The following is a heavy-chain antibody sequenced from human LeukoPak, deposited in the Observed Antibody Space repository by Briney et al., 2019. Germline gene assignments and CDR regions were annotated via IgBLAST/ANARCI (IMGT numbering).Heavy chain of an antibody. D-gene: IGHD3-3*01. V-gene: IGHV4-4*02. Sequence: SGTLSLTCAVSGGSISSSNWWSWVRQPPGKGLEWIGEIYHSGSTNYNPSLKSRVTISVDKSKNQFSLKLSSVTAADTAVYYCARDHRPPDQPRGLEWLLKYYYYYGMDVWGQGTTVTASS. CDR3: ARDHRPPDQPRGLEWLLKYYYYYGMDV. CDR2: IYHSGST. J-gene: IGHJ6*02. CDR1: GGSISSSNW.